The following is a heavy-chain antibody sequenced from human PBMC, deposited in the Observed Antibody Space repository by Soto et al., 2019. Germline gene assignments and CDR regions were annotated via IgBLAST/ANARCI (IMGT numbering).Heavy chain of an antibody. CDR3: ARDGVAAGNINFDY. CDR1: GYMFTKSA. V-gene: IGHV1-3*01. Sequence: ASVKVSCKASGYMFTKSAMHWVRQAPGQRLEWMGWISGDSGNTKYSPKLQDRVTITRDISASTAYMELSSLRSEDTALYYCARDGVAAGNINFDYWGQGTLVTVSS. CDR2: ISGDSGNT. J-gene: IGHJ4*01. D-gene: IGHD6-19*01.